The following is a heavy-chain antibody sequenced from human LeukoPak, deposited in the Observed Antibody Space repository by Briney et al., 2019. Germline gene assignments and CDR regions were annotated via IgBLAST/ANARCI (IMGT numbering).Heavy chain of an antibody. J-gene: IGHJ3*02. CDR1: GGSISSGSYF. CDR3: ARQIAVAGEWAFDI. D-gene: IGHD6-19*01. CDR2: INSRGST. V-gene: IGHV4-39*01. Sequence: PSETLSLTCTVSGGSISSGSYFWIWIRRPPGMGLEWIGSINSRGSTYYNPSLKSRVTISVDTSNNQFSLKLSSVTAADTALYYCARQIAVAGEWAFDIWGQGTMVTVSS.